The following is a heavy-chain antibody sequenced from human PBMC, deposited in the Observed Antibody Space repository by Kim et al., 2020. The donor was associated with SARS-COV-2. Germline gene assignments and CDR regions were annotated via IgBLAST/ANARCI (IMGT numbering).Heavy chain of an antibody. V-gene: IGHV3-23*01. D-gene: IGHD6-6*01. J-gene: IGHJ6*02. CDR3: AKLPSSSSYGMDV. Sequence: SADSGKGRLTIASDNSKNTLYLQMNSLRAEDTAVDYCAKLPSSSSYGMDVWGQGTTVTVSS.